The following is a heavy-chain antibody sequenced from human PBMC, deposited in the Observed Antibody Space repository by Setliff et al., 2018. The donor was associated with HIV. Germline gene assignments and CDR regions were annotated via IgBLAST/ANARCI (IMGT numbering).Heavy chain of an antibody. D-gene: IGHD1-7*01. CDR3: ARLAADNLNSPSHFDS. CDR1: GASISTHY. CDR2: VYYSGST. V-gene: IGHV4-59*11. Sequence: SETPSLTCTVSGASISTHYWSWIRQPPGKGLECIGYVYYSGSTNYNPSLKSRVTISIDTSKKQFSLKLRSVTAADTAVYYCARLAADNLNSPSHFDSWGQGTQVTVSS. J-gene: IGHJ4*02.